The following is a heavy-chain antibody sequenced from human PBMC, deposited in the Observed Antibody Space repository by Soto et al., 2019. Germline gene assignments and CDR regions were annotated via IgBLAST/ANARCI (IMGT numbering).Heavy chain of an antibody. J-gene: IGHJ4*02. CDR3: ARCPLLSRWELLAGPNDF. CDR1: GYTFTSYG. CDR2: ISAYNGNT. D-gene: IGHD1-26*01. Sequence: ASVKVSCKASGYTFTSYGISWVRQAPGQGLERMGWISAYNGNTNYAQKLQGRVTMTTDTSTSTAYMELRSLRSDDTAVYYCARCPLLSRWELLAGPNDFCGQGTLVTVSS. V-gene: IGHV1-18*01.